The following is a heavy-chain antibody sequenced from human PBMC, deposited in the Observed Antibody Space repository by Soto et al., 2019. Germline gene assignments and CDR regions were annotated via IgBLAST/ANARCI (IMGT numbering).Heavy chain of an antibody. V-gene: IGHV4-39*01. D-gene: IGHD6-25*01. CDR2: GYYTGMS. Sequence: QLQLQESGPGLVKPSETLSLTCTVSGTSISSTNCYWGWIRQPPGKGLEWITSGYYTGMSYYNPSLKSRVTISVDTSKNQFSLKLSSVTAAGSAVYYCATGHSSSNGYRQFDYLGQGTLVTVSS. J-gene: IGHJ4*02. CDR1: GTSISSTNCY. CDR3: ATGHSSSNGYRQFDY.